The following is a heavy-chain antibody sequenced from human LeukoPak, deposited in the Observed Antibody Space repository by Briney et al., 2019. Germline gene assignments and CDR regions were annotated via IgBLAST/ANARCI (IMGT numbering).Heavy chain of an antibody. J-gene: IGHJ6*02. CDR3: ARDRDTAMVSYYYYYYGMDV. D-gene: IGHD5-18*01. V-gene: IGHV3-11*05. Sequence: GGSLRLSCAASGFTFSDYYMSWIRQAPGKGLEWVSYISSSSSYTNYADSVKGRFTISRDNAKNSLYLQMNSLRAEDTAVYYCARDRDTAMVSYYYYYYGMDVWGQGTTVTVSS. CDR1: GFTFSDYY. CDR2: ISSSSSYT.